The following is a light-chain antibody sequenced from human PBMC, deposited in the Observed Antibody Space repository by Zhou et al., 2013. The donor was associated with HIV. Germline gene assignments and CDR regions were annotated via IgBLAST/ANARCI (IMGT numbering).Light chain of an antibody. CDR2: GAS. CDR3: QQYGSAPRT. J-gene: IGKJ1*01. CDR1: RSVSSSY. V-gene: IGKV3-20*01. Sequence: EIVLTQSPATLSLSPGEGATLSCRASRSVSSSYLAWYQHKPGQAPRLLIYGASSRAPGIPDRFSGRGSGTAFTLTISRLEPEDFAVYFCQQYGSAPRTFGQGTKVEIK.